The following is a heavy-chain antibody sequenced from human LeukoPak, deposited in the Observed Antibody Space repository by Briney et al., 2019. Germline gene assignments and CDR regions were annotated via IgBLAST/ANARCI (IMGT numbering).Heavy chain of an antibody. V-gene: IGHV4-59*01. CDR1: GGSISSYY. D-gene: IGHD3-10*01. J-gene: IGHJ4*02. CDR3: ARGEVGFGEYYYDY. Sequence: SETLSLTCTVSGGSISSYYGSWIRQPPGKGLEWIGYIYYSGSTNYNPSLKSRVTISVDTSKNQFSLKLSSVTAADTAVYYCARGEVGFGEYYYDYWGQGTLVTVSS. CDR2: IYYSGST.